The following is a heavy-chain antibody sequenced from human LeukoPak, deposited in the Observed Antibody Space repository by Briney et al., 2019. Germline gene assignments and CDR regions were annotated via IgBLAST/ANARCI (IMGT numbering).Heavy chain of an antibody. CDR1: GGSFSGYY. CDR3: ANPARDFADSGAITW. D-gene: IGHD4-17*01. CDR2: INHSGST. Sequence: SETLSLTCAVYGGSFSGYYWSWIRQPPGKGLEWIGEINHSGSTNYNPSLKSRVTISADTSKNQFSLKLTSVTAADTAVYYCANPARDFADSGAITWWGQGTLVTVSP. V-gene: IGHV4-34*01. J-gene: IGHJ4*02.